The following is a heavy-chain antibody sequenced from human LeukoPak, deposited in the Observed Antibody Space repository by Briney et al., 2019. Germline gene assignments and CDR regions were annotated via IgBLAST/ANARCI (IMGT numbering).Heavy chain of an antibody. CDR2: IRYDGSNK. CDR3: AKELNSYGYDGWNY. V-gene: IGHV3-30*02. Sequence: GGSLRLSCAASGFTFSNAWMSWVRQAPGKGLEWVAFIRYDGSNKYYADSVKGRFTISRDNSKNTLYLQMNSLRAEDTAVYYCAKELNSYGYDGWNYWGQGTLVTVSS. CDR1: GFTFSNAW. D-gene: IGHD5-18*01. J-gene: IGHJ4*02.